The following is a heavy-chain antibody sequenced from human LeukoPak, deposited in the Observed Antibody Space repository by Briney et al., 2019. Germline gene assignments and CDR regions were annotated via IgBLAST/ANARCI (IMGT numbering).Heavy chain of an antibody. J-gene: IGHJ5*02. Sequence: SVKVSCEASGGTFSSYAISWVRQAPGQGLEWMGGIIPIFGTANYAQKFQGRVTITADESTSTAYMELSSLRSEDTAVYYCARFDPHPAAVPRGWFDPWGQGTLVTVSS. V-gene: IGHV1-69*13. CDR1: GGTFSSYA. CDR3: ARFDPHPAAVPRGWFDP. D-gene: IGHD6-13*01. CDR2: IIPIFGTA.